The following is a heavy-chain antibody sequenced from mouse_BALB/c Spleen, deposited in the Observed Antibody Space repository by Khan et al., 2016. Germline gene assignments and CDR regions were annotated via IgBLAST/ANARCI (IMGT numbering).Heavy chain of an antibody. V-gene: IGHV5-12*02. Sequence: EVELVASGGGLVQPGGSLKLSCTTSGFTFSDYYMYWVRQTPEKRLEWVAYISNGGGSTYYPDTVKGRFTISRDNAKNTLYLQMSRLKSEDTAMYYCARQLTGAYWGQGTLVTVSA. CDR2: ISNGGGST. CDR3: ARQLTGAY. D-gene: IGHD4-1*01. J-gene: IGHJ3*01. CDR1: GFTFSDYY.